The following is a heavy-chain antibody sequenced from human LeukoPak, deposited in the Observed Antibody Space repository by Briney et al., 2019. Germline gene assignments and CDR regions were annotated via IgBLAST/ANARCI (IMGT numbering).Heavy chain of an antibody. V-gene: IGHV3-74*01. CDR3: ALPGNY. Sequence: GGSQRLSCAASGFTFSSYWMHWVRQAPGKGLAWVSRINTDGSSTSYADSVKGRFTISRDNAKNTVYLQMNSLRAEDTAVYYCALPGNYWGQGTLVTVSS. CDR2: INTDGSST. CDR1: GFTFSSYW. J-gene: IGHJ4*02.